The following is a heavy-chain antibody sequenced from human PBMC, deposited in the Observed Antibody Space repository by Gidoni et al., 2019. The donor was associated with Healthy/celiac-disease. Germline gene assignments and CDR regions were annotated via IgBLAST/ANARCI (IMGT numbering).Heavy chain of an antibody. J-gene: IGHJ4*02. D-gene: IGHD3-16*01. CDR3: ASSLGGAKWPFDY. Sequence: QVQLQESGPGLVKPSETLSLTCTVSGGSVSSGSYYWSWIRQPPGKGLEWIGYIYYSGSTNYNPSLKSRVTISVDTSKNQFSLKLSSVTAADTAVYYCASSLGGAKWPFDYWGQGTLVTVSS. CDR1: GGSVSSGSYY. V-gene: IGHV4-61*01. CDR2: IYYSGST.